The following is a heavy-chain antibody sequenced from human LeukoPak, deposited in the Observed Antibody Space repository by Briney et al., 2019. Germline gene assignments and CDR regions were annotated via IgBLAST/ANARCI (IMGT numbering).Heavy chain of an antibody. CDR1: GGTFSSYA. Sequence: SVKVSCKASGGTFSSYAISWVRQAPGQGLEWMGGIIPIFGTANYAQKFQGRVTITADKSTSTAYMELSSLRSEGTAVYYCARVRITIFGVVIPRPYYYYYYMDVWGKGTTVTISS. D-gene: IGHD3-3*01. J-gene: IGHJ6*03. CDR3: ARVRITIFGVVIPRPYYYYYYMDV. CDR2: IIPIFGTA. V-gene: IGHV1-69*06.